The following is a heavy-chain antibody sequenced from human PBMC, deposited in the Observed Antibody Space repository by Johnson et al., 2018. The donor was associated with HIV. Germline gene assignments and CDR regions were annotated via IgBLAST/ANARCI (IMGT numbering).Heavy chain of an antibody. CDR2: MGTAGDR. CDR1: GFTFSNSD. CDR3: ARGVSMFSSSWLESYAFDS. D-gene: IGHD6-13*01. J-gene: IGHJ3*02. V-gene: IGHV3-13*01. Sequence: VQLVESGGGVVQPGGSLTLSCAASGFTFSNSDMHWVRQPTGQGLEWVSGMGTAGDRHYADSVNGRFTVSRENAKNSLHLQMNNLRAGDTAVYYCARGVSMFSSSWLESYAFDSWGQGTMVTVSS.